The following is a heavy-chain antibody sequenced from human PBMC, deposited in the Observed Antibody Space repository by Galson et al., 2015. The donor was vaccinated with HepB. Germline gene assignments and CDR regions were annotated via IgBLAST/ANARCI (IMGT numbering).Heavy chain of an antibody. CDR1: GFTFSSYS. D-gene: IGHD1-14*01. Sequence: SLRLSCAASGFTFSSYSMNWVRQAPGKGLEWVSSISSSSSYIYYADSVKGRFTISRDNAKNSLYLQMNSLGAEDTAVYYCARVSQTEFDYWGQGTLVTVSS. V-gene: IGHV3-21*01. J-gene: IGHJ4*02. CDR3: ARVSQTEFDY. CDR2: ISSSSSYI.